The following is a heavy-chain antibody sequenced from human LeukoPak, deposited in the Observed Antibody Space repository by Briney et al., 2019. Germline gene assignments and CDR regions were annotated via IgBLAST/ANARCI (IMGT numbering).Heavy chain of an antibody. Sequence: SETLSLTCSVSGGSISSYYWNWIRQPAGKGLEWIGRLSTTGITNYYPSLKSRVTMSVDTSKNQFSLNLSSVTAADTAVYYCAREEDYDRPFDYWGQGTLVTVSS. J-gene: IGHJ4*02. D-gene: IGHD3-22*01. CDR1: GGSISSYY. CDR2: LSTTGIT. V-gene: IGHV4-4*07. CDR3: AREEDYDRPFDY.